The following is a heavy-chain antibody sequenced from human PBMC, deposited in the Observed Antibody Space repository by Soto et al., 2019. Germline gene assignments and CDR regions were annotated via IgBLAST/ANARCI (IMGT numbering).Heavy chain of an antibody. CDR2: ISSSSSYI. V-gene: IGHV3-21*01. CDR3: ARGDIVSNYYYYGMDV. Sequence: GGSLRLSCAASGFTFSSYSMNWVRQAPGKGLEWVSSISSSSSYIYYADSVKGRFTISRDNAKNSLYLQMNSLRAEDTAVYYCARGDIVSNYYYYGMDVWGQGTTVTVSS. CDR1: GFTFSSYS. J-gene: IGHJ6*02. D-gene: IGHD2-15*01.